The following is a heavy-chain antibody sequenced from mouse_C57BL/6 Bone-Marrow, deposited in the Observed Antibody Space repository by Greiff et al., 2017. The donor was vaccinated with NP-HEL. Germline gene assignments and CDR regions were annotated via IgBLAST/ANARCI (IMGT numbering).Heavy chain of an antibody. CDR3: AILWFFHWYFDV. V-gene: IGHV2-2*01. J-gene: IGHJ1*03. CDR1: GFSLTSYG. Sequence: QVQLQQSGPGLVQPSQSLSITCTVSGFSLTSYGVHWVRQSPGKGLEWLGVIWSGGSTDYNAAFISRLSISKDNSKSQVFFKMNSLQADDTAIYYCAILWFFHWYFDVWGTGTTVTVSS. D-gene: IGHD2-2*01. CDR2: IWSGGST.